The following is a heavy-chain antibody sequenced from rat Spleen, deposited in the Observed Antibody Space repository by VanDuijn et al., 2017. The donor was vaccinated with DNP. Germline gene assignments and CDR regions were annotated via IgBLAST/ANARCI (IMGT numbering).Heavy chain of an antibody. CDR3: ARWTRYFDY. D-gene: IGHD1-7*01. Sequence: EVQLQESGSGLVKPSQSLSLTCSVTGYSITFHYWSWIRKFPGNKMEYIGHISYSGRTNYNPSLKSRISITRDTSKNHFFLHLNSVTTEDTATYYCARWTRYFDYWGQGVMVTVSS. CDR1: GYSITFHY. J-gene: IGHJ2*01. V-gene: IGHV3-1*01. CDR2: ISYSGRT.